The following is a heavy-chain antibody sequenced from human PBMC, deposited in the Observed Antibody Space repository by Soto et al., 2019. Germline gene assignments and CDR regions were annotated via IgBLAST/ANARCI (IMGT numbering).Heavy chain of an antibody. Sequence: QVQLQESGPGLVKPSGTLSLTCAVSGGSISSSNWWSWVRQPPGKGLEWIGEIYHSGSTTYNPSLKSRVTISVDKSKNQFSLKLSSVTAADTAVYYCARERAFGESSPGYYYYGMDVWGQGTTVTVSS. V-gene: IGHV4-4*02. D-gene: IGHD3-10*01. J-gene: IGHJ6*02. CDR1: GGSISSSNW. CDR2: IYHSGST. CDR3: ARERAFGESSPGYYYYGMDV.